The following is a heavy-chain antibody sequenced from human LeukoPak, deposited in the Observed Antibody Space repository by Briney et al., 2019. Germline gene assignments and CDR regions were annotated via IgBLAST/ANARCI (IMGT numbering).Heavy chain of an antibody. V-gene: IGHV3-13*01. CDR3: ARGIAAAGAYYYYYYGMDV. CDR2: IGTAGDT. CDR1: GFTFSSYD. J-gene: IGHJ6*02. D-gene: IGHD6-13*01. Sequence: GGSLRLSCAASGFTFSSYDMHWVRHATGKGLEWVSAIGTAGDTYYPGSVKGRFTISRENAKSSLYLQMNSLRAGDTAVYYCARGIAAAGAYYYYYYGMDVWGQGTTVTVSS.